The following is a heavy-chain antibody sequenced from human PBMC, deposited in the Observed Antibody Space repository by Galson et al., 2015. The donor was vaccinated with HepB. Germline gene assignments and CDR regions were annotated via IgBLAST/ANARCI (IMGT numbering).Heavy chain of an antibody. D-gene: IGHD4-23*01. V-gene: IGHV5-51*01. CDR3: ARHQYGGKSGEKGIDY. Sequence: QSGAEVKKPGESLKISCKASGYSFTNYWIGWVRQMPGKGLEWMGIIYPGGSDATYSPSFQGQVSISTDRSITTAYLQWSSLKASDTAMYYCARHQYGGKSGEKGIDYWGQGTLVTVS. CDR2: IYPGGSDA. CDR1: GYSFTNYW. J-gene: IGHJ4*02.